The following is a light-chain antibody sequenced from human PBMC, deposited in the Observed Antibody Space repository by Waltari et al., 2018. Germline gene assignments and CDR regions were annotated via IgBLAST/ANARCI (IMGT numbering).Light chain of an antibody. CDR3: QQYANLPIP. J-gene: IGKJ4*01. V-gene: IGKV1-33*01. CDR2: DAS. Sequence: DIQMPQSPSSLSASVGDRVTITCQASQNITIKLNWFQQKSGKPPQVLSFDASNSHAAVPSRFSGRGYGASFAFTITSLQPEDVGTYYCQQYANLPIPFGGRTRVEIK. CDR1: QNITIK.